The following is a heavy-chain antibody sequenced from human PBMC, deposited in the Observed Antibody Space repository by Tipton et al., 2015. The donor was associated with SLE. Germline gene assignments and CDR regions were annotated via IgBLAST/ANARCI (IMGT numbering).Heavy chain of an antibody. J-gene: IGHJ3*02. V-gene: IGHV4-61*02. CDR2: IYTSGTT. CDR3: ASEDSEDAFDI. Sequence: TLSLTCTVSGGSISSGNYYWSWIRQPAGKGLKWIGRIYTSGTTNYNPSLKSRTTISLDTSKNQFSLNLSSVTAADTAVYYCASEDSEDAFDIWGQGTMVTVSS. D-gene: IGHD2-15*01. CDR1: GGSISSGNYY.